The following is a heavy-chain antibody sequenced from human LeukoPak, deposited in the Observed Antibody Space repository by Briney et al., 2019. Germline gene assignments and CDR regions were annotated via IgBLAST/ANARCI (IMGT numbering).Heavy chain of an antibody. V-gene: IGHV3-11*01. D-gene: IGHD1-26*01. CDR1: GFTFSDYY. J-gene: IGHJ4*02. Sequence: GGSLRLSCAASGFTFSDYYMSWIRQAPGKGLEWVSYIGSSGSTIYYADSVKGRFTISRDNAKSSLYLQMNSLRAEDTAVYYCARAAYSGSYHSDYWGQGTLVTVSS. CDR3: ARAAYSGSYHSDY. CDR2: IGSSGSTI.